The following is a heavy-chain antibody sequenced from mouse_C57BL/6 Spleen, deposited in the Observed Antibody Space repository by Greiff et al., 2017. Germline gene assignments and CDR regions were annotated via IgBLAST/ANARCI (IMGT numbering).Heavy chain of an antibody. J-gene: IGHJ1*03. CDR3: ADGYSHCFDV. Sequence: VQLQQSGAELVKPGASVKLSCTASGFNIKDYYMHWVKQRTEQGLEWIGSIDPEDGDTKYAPKFQGQATLTVDTTYNTAYLQLSSLTSEDTAVYYCADGYSHCFDVWGTGTTVTVSS. D-gene: IGHD2-3*01. V-gene: IGHV14-2*01. CDR1: GFNIKDYY. CDR2: IDPEDGDT.